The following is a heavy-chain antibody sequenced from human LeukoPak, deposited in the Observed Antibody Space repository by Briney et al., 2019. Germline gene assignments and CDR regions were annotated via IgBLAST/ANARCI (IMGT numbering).Heavy chain of an antibody. D-gene: IGHD3-22*01. V-gene: IGHV1-18*01. CDR1: GYTFTSYG. CDR2: ISAYNGNT. Sequence: ASVKVSCKASGYTFTSYGISWVRQAPGQGLEWMGWISAYNGNTNHAQKLQGRVTMTTDTSTSTAYMELRSLRSDDTAVCYCARVYEGGYYYDSSGYPDYWGQGTLVTVSS. CDR3: ARVYEGGYYYDSSGYPDY. J-gene: IGHJ4*02.